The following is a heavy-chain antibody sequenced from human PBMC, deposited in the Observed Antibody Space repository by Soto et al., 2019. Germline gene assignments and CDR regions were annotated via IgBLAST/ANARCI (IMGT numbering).Heavy chain of an antibody. D-gene: IGHD1-26*01. V-gene: IGHV3-30*03. CDR3: ARYSGKYQGPIDY. CDR2: ISYDGSNK. Sequence: QVQLVESGGGVVQPGRSLRLSCAASGFTFSHYGIHWVRQAPGKGLEWLAVISYDGSNKHYADSVKGRFTVSRDNSKNTLYLQMNSLRAEATAVYFCARYSGKYQGPIDYWGQGTLVTVSS. CDR1: GFTFSHYG. J-gene: IGHJ4*02.